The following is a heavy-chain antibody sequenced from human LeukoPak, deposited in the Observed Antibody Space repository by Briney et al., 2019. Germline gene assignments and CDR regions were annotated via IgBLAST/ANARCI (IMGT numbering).Heavy chain of an antibody. J-gene: IGHJ4*02. Sequence: SETLSLTCAVYGGSFSGYYWSWIRQPPGKGLEWIGYIYYSGSTNYNPSLKSRVTISVDTSKNQFSLKLSSVTAADTAVYYCASGGGYCSSTSCPGDYWGQGTLVTVSS. D-gene: IGHD2-2*01. CDR3: ASGGGYCSSTSCPGDY. CDR1: GGSFSGYY. CDR2: IYYSGST. V-gene: IGHV4-59*01.